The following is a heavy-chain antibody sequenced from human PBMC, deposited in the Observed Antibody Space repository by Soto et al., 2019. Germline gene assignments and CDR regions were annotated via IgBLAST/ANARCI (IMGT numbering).Heavy chain of an antibody. CDR2: IFYTGGT. CDR3: ARDRGAPIFDF. J-gene: IGHJ4*02. CDR1: GASISSGDYY. V-gene: IGHV4-31*03. D-gene: IGHD3-10*01. Sequence: SETLSLTCTVSGASISSGDYYWSWICQHPGRGLEWIGYIFYTGGTFYTPSLKSRVTMSVDTSKNQFSLKLTSVTAADTAVYFCARDRGAPIFDFWGRGPLVTV.